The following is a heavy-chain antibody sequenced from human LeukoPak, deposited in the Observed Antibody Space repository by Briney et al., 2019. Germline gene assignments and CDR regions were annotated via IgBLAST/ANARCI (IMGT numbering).Heavy chain of an antibody. Sequence: ASVKVSCKASGYTFTSYGISWVRQAPGQGLEWMGWISAYNGNTNYAQKPQGRVTMTTDTSTSTAYMELRSLRSDDTAVYYCARVKLLWFGELLPFDYWGQGTLVTVSS. V-gene: IGHV1-18*01. CDR2: ISAYNGNT. CDR3: ARVKLLWFGELLPFDY. J-gene: IGHJ4*02. CDR1: GYTFTSYG. D-gene: IGHD3-10*01.